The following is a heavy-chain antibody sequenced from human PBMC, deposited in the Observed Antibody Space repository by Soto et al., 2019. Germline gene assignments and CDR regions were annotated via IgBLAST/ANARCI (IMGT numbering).Heavy chain of an antibody. CDR3: ARDLCSVAATPIPDY. CDR1: GFTFSSYG. V-gene: IGHV3-33*01. J-gene: IGHJ4*02. CDR2: IWYDGSNK. Sequence: QVQLVESGGGVVQPGRSLRLSCAASGFTFSSYGMHWVRQAPGKGLEWVAVIWYDGSNKYYADSVKGRFTISRDNSKNTRYLQMNSLRAEDTAVYYCARDLCSVAATPIPDYWGQGTLVTVSS. D-gene: IGHD2-15*01.